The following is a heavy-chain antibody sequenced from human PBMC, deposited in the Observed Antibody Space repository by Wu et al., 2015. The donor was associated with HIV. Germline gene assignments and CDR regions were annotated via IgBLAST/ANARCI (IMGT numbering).Heavy chain of an antibody. CDR1: GGTFSSRA. Sequence: QVQLVQSGAEVKKPGSSVKVSCKASGGTFSSRAISWVRQAPGQGLDWMGRIIPIFDRIHYKEKFQGRVFITADEATSTVYMELSSLTSDDTAVYYCVGPYTGYAHDTFDVWGQGTLVTVSS. J-gene: IGHJ3*01. CDR2: IIPIFDRI. CDR3: VGPYTGYAHDTFDV. V-gene: IGHV1-69*13. D-gene: IGHD5-12*01.